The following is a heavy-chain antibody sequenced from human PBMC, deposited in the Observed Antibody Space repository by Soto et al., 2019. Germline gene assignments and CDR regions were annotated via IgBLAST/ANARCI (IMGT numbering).Heavy chain of an antibody. Sequence: QVQLQESGPGLVKPSETLSLTCTVSGGSVSSGNYYWSWIRQPPGKGLEWIGYFYYTGSTNYNPSLKSRVTISIDASKNQFSRRLSSVNAADTAVYYCARSMHYSDGSNYSPFDYWGQGTLVTVS. CDR1: GGSVSSGNYY. D-gene: IGHD3-22*01. CDR3: ARSMHYSDGSNYSPFDY. V-gene: IGHV4-61*01. CDR2: FYYTGST. J-gene: IGHJ4*02.